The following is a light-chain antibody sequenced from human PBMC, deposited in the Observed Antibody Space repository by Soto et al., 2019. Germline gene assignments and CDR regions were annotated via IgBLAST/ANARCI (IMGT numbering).Light chain of an antibody. Sequence: EIVLTQSPGTLSLSPGERATLSCRASQSVSSSYLAWYQQKPGQAPRLLIYDASNRAPGIPARFGGSGSGTDFTLTISSLQPDDFAAYYCQHYNSYSEAFGQGTKVDIK. J-gene: IGKJ1*01. CDR1: QSVSSSY. V-gene: IGKV3-20*01. CDR2: DAS. CDR3: QHYNSYSEA.